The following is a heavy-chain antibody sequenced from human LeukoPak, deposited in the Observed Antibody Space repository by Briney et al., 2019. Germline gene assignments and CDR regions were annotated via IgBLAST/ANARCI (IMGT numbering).Heavy chain of an antibody. CDR1: GYTFPGYY. V-gene: IGHV1-2*02. CDR2: INPNSGGT. CDR3: AREDSSGWYVFDY. D-gene: IGHD6-19*01. Sequence: ASVKVSCKASGYTFPGYYMHWVRQAPGQGLEWMGWINPNSGGTNYAQKFQGRVTMTRDTSTSTVYMELSSLRSEDTAVYYCAREDSSGWYVFDYWGQGTLVTVSS. J-gene: IGHJ4*02.